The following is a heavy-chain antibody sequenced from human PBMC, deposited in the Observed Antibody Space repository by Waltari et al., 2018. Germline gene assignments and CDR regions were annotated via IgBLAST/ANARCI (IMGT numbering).Heavy chain of an antibody. CDR3: ARHPLYSNPLFFDY. Sequence: QLQLQESGPGLVKPSETLSLTCTVSGGSISSSSYYWGWIRQPPGKGLEWIGSIYYSGSTYYNPSLKSRVTISVDTSKNQFSLKLSSVTAADTAVYYCARHPLYSNPLFFDYWGQGTLVTVSS. CDR2: IYYSGST. V-gene: IGHV4-39*07. CDR1: GGSISSSSYY. D-gene: IGHD4-4*01. J-gene: IGHJ4*02.